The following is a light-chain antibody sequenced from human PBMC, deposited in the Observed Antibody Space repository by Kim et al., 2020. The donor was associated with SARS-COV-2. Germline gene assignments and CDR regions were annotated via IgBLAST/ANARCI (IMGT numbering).Light chain of an antibody. CDR3: QVWDSSSDHPV. Sequence: SYELTQPPSVSVAPGKTARITCGGNNIGSKSVHWYQQKPGQAPVLVIYYDSDRPSGIPERFSGSNSGNTATLTISRVGAGDEADYYCQVWDSSSDHPVFGGGTQVAVL. J-gene: IGLJ3*02. CDR1: NIGSKS. V-gene: IGLV3-21*04. CDR2: YDS.